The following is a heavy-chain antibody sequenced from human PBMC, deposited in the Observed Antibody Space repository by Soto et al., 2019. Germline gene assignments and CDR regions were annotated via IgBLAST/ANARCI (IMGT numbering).Heavy chain of an antibody. CDR3: ARERYSGYPSFDY. Sequence: EVQLVESGGGLVQPGGSLRLSCAASGFTFSSYSLNWVRQAPGEGLEWVSYISGSSSAIYFADSVKGRFTISRDNAKNSLYLQMNSLRAEDTAVYYCARERYSGYPSFDYWGQGTLVTVSS. CDR2: ISGSSSAI. J-gene: IGHJ4*02. D-gene: IGHD5-12*01. CDR1: GFTFSSYS. V-gene: IGHV3-48*01.